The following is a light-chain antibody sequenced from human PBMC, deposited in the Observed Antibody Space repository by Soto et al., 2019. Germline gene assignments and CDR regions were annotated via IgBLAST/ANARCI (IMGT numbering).Light chain of an antibody. J-gene: IGLJ2*01. CDR2: EVS. CDR3: SSYTSRPGMV. V-gene: IGLV2-14*03. CDR1: TSDVGSYNY. Sequence: QSALTQPASVSGSPGQSITISCTGTTSDVGSYNYVSWYQQHPGKGPQLIIYEVSNRPSGVSNRFSGSKSGNTASLTISGLQAEDEGDYYCSSYTSRPGMVFGGGTKVTVL.